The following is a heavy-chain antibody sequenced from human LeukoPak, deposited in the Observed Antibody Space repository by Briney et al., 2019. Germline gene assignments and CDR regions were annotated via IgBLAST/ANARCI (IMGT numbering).Heavy chain of an antibody. V-gene: IGHV3-23*01. D-gene: IGHD6-13*01. CDR1: GSTFSSYA. J-gene: IGHJ4*02. Sequence: GGSLRLSCAASGSTFSSYAMSWVRQAPGKGLEWVSAISGSGGSTYYADSVKGRFTISRDNSKNTLYLQMNSLRAEDTAVYYCATGPQQLAHFDYWGQGTLVTVSS. CDR3: ATGPQQLAHFDY. CDR2: ISGSGGST.